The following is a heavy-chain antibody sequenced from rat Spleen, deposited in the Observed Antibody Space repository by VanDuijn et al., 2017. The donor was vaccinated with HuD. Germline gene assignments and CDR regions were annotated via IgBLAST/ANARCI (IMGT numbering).Heavy chain of an antibody. CDR3: ARYEGVAIYFDY. D-gene: IGHD1-11*01. CDR1: VYSITSSY. J-gene: IGHJ2*01. CDR2: ISYSDST. Sequence: EVQLQESGPGLVKPSQSLSLTCSVTVYSITSSYRWSWIRKFPGNKMEWLGYISYSDSTNYNPSLRSRISITRDTSKNQFFLKLNSVTTEDTATYYCARYEGVAIYFDYWGQGVMVTVSS. V-gene: IGHV3-1*01.